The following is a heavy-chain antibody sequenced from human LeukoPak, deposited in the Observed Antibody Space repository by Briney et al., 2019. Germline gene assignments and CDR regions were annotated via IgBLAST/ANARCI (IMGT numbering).Heavy chain of an antibody. D-gene: IGHD3-10*02. CDR2: ISYDGSNK. Sequence: PGRSLRLSCAASGFTFSYYGMHWVRQAPGKGLEWVAVISYDGSNKYYADSVKGRFTISRDNSKNTLYLQMNSLRAEDMAVYYCAELGITMIGGVWGKGTTVTISS. CDR1: GFTFSYYG. V-gene: IGHV3-30*18. J-gene: IGHJ6*04. CDR3: AELGITMIGGV.